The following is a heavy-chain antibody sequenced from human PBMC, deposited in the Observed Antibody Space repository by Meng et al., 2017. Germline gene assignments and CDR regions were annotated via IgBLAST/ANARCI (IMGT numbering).Heavy chain of an antibody. Sequence: EWEVVGSGGGVVQPGGSLRLSCASSGFPFSSYARSWVRQAPGKGLEWVSAISGSGGSTYYADSVKGRFTISRDNSKNTLYLQMNSLRAEDTAVYYCAKHRGYGSGSYYFDYWGQGTLVTVSS. CDR3: AKHRGYGSGSYYFDY. CDR2: ISGSGGST. CDR1: GFPFSSYA. D-gene: IGHD3-10*01. J-gene: IGHJ4*02. V-gene: IGHV3-23*04.